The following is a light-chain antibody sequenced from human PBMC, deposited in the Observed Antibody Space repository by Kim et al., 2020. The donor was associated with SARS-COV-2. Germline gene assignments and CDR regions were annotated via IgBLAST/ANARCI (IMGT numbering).Light chain of an antibody. CDR3: QQSYSTLRT. J-gene: IGKJ1*01. CDR2: AAS. V-gene: IGKV1-39*01. CDR1: QSISSY. Sequence: DIQMTQSPSSLSASVGDRVTITCRASQSISSYLNWYQQKPGKAPKLLIYAASSLQSGVPSRFSGSGSGTDLTLTISSLQPEDFATYYCQQSYSTLRTFGQGTKLEI.